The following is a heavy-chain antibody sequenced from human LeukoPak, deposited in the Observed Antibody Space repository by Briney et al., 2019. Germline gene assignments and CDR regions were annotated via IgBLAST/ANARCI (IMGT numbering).Heavy chain of an antibody. CDR2: IYYSGST. J-gene: IGHJ4*02. Sequence: PSETLSLTCTVSGGSISSSSYYWGWIRQPPGKGLEWIGSIYYSGSTYYNPSLKSRVTISVDTSKNQFSLKLSSVTAADTAVYYCASLGYDSSGYYPFDCWGQGTLVTVSS. V-gene: IGHV4-39*07. D-gene: IGHD3-22*01. CDR1: GGSISSSSYY. CDR3: ASLGYDSSGYYPFDC.